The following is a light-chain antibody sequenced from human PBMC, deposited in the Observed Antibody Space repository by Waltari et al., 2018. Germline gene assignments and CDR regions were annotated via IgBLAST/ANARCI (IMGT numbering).Light chain of an antibody. V-gene: IGKV3-11*01. J-gene: IGKJ4*01. CDR2: DAS. CDR3: QQRSYWLT. Sequence: EIVLTQSPATLSLSPGERATRSCRASQSVSTYLASYQQKPGQAPRPLIYDASNRATGIPAKFSGTGSGKDFTLTISSLEPEDFAVYYCQQRSYWLTFGGGTKVEIK. CDR1: QSVSTY.